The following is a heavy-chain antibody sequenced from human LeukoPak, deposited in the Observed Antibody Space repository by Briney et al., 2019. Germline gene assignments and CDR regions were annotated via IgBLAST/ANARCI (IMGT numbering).Heavy chain of an antibody. CDR3: AAVFTYYYDSSGYYYDY. CDR2: IVVGSGNT. CDR1: GFTFTSPA. Sequence: SVKVSCKASGFTFTSPAMQWVRQARGQRLEWIGWIVVGSGNTNYAQKFQERVTITRDMSTSTAYMELSSLRSEDTAVYYCAAVFTYYYDSSGYYYDYWGQGTLVTVSS. V-gene: IGHV1-58*02. J-gene: IGHJ4*02. D-gene: IGHD3-22*01.